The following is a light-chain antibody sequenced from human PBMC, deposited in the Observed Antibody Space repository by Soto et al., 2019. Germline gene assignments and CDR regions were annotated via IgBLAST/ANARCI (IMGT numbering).Light chain of an antibody. Sequence: QRLLRQPPSWPAAPGQRVTISCTGSISNIGAGYDVHWYQQRPGTAPKLLIFGNINRPSGVPDRFSGSKSGTSASLAITGLQAEDEGDYYCQSYDSTLSASYVFGTGTKVNVL. CDR2: GNI. CDR3: QSYDSTLSASYV. J-gene: IGLJ1*01. V-gene: IGLV1-40*01. CDR1: ISNIGAGYD.